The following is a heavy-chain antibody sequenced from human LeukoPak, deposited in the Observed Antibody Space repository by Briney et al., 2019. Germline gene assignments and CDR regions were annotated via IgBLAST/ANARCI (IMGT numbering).Heavy chain of an antibody. J-gene: IGHJ4*02. CDR2: INPSGGST. Sequence: ASVKVSCKASGYTFTSYYMHWVRQAPGQGLEWMGIINPSGGSTNYAQKFQGRVTMTRDTPTRTAFMELNRLTSDDTAVYYCARTSIAARRADFDYWGQGTVVTVSS. CDR1: GYTFTSYY. D-gene: IGHD6-6*01. V-gene: IGHV1-46*01. CDR3: ARTSIAARRADFDY.